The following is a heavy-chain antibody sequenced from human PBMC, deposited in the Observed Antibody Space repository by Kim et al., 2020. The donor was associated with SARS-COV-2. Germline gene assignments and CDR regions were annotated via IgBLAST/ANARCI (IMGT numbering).Heavy chain of an antibody. J-gene: IGHJ3*02. CDR3: ARDNHSGYYSDAFDI. D-gene: IGHD3-22*01. V-gene: IGHV1-69*13. Sequence: SVKVSCKASGGTFSSYAISWVRQAPGQGLEWMGGIIPIFGTANYAQKFQGRVTITADESTSTAYMELSSLRSEDTAVYYCARDNHSGYYSDAFDIWGQGTMVTVSS. CDR2: IIPIFGTA. CDR1: GGTFSSYA.